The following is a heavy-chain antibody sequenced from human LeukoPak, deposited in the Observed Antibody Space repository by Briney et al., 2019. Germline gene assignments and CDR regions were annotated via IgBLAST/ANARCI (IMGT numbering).Heavy chain of an antibody. V-gene: IGHV3-23*01. Sequence: GGSLRLSCAASGFTFSSYAMSWVRQAPGKGLEWVSAISGSGGSTYYADSVKGRFTISRDNAENTLYLQMNSLRAEDTAVYYCARGTAGYHSSYFDYWGQGTLVTVSS. CDR3: ARGTAGYHSSYFDY. CDR1: GFTFSSYA. D-gene: IGHD3-16*02. J-gene: IGHJ4*02. CDR2: ISGSGGST.